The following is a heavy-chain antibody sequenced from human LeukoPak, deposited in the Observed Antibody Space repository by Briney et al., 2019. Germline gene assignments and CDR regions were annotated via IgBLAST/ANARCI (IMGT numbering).Heavy chain of an antibody. CDR2: IKQDGSEK. CDR3: ARDSGSGIYYYYGMDV. J-gene: IGHJ6*02. D-gene: IGHD3-10*01. CDR1: GFTFSSYW. V-gene: IGHV3-7*01. Sequence: GGSLRLSCAASGFTFSSYWMSWVRQAPGKGLEWVANIKQDGSEKYYVDSVKGRFTISRDNAKNSLYPQMNSLRAEDTAVYYCARDSGSGIYYYYGMDVWGQGTTVTVSS.